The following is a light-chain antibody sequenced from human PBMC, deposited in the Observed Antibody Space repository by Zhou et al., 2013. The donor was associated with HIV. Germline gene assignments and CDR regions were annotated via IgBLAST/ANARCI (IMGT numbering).Light chain of an antibody. Sequence: EIVLTQSPGTLSLSPGERATLSCRASQTISSTFLVWYQQRPGQSPRLLIYGASYRATGIPDRFTGSGSGTDFALTISRLEPEDSAVYYCQQYGGSYTFGQGTKLEIK. CDR2: GAS. V-gene: IGKV3-20*01. CDR1: QTISSTF. J-gene: IGKJ2*01. CDR3: QQYGGSYT.